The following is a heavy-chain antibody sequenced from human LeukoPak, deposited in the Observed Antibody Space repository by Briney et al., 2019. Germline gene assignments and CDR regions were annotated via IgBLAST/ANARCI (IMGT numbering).Heavy chain of an antibody. D-gene: IGHD2-15*01. V-gene: IGHV4-39*07. CDR3: ARGGLYCSGGSCYGGLDY. CDR2: IHYSGNT. J-gene: IGHJ4*02. CDR1: GGSISRSTYY. Sequence: PSETLSLTCIVSGGSISRSTYYWGWIRQPPGTGLEWIGSIHYSGNTYYNPSLKSRITISVDTSKNQFSLKLSSVTAADTAVYYCARGGLYCSGGSCYGGLDYWGQGTLVTVSS.